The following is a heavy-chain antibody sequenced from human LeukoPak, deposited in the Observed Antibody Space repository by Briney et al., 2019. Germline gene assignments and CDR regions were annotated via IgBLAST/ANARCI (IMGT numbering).Heavy chain of an antibody. CDR2: IYHGDANT. J-gene: IGHJ4*02. CDR1: GSIFTSYW. V-gene: IGHV5-51*01. D-gene: IGHD6-19*01. Sequence: GEPLNISCEASGSIFTSYWICWWRQMPGRGLEGMRIIYHGDANTSYSPSFHGQVTISDDTSTTPPSLQLSLLTAADTAMYYCARRGSGWTVDYWGQGTLVTVSS. CDR3: ARRGSGWTVDY.